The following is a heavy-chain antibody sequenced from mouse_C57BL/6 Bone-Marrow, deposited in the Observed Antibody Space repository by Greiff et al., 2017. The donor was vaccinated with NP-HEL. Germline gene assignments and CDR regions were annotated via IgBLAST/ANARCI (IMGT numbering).Heavy chain of an antibody. Sequence: VQLQQSGAELVKPGASVKLSCKASGYTFTSYWMHWVKQRPGQGLEWIGMIHPNSGGTNYNEKFKSKATLTVDKSSSTAYMQLSSLTSEDAAVYYCARWLRLRFAYWGQGTLVTVSA. V-gene: IGHV1-64*01. CDR2: IHPNSGGT. D-gene: IGHD3-2*02. CDR1: GYTFTSYW. CDR3: ARWLRLRFAY. J-gene: IGHJ3*01.